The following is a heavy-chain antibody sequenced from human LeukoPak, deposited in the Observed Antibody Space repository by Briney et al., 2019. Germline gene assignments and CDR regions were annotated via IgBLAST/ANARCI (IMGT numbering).Heavy chain of an antibody. CDR1: GSTISSYY. Sequence: PSETLSLTCTVSGSTISSYYWSWIRQPPGKGLEWIAYISYSGSTNYNPSLKSRVTISVDTSKTQFSLKLTSVTAADTAVYYCARAYDSSGYSSLYFDYWGQGTLVTVPS. CDR2: ISYSGST. CDR3: ARAYDSSGYSSLYFDY. J-gene: IGHJ4*02. V-gene: IGHV4-59*01. D-gene: IGHD3-22*01.